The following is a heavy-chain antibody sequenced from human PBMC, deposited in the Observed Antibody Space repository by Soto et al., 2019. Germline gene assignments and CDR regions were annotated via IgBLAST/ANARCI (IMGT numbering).Heavy chain of an antibody. CDR2: IYYSGST. J-gene: IGHJ4*02. Sequence: SETLSLTCTVSGGSVSSGSYYWSWIRQPPGKGLEWIGYIYYSGSTNYNPSLKSRVTISVDTSKNQFSLKLSSVTAADTAVYYCARGEDPYYDSSGSDAYFDYWGQGTLVTVSS. V-gene: IGHV4-61*01. CDR1: GGSVSSGSYY. D-gene: IGHD3-22*01. CDR3: ARGEDPYYDSSGSDAYFDY.